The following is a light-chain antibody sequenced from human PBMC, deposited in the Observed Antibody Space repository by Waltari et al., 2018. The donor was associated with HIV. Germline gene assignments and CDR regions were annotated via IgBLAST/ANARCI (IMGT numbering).Light chain of an antibody. CDR3: QQSYSTLT. V-gene: IGKV1-39*01. CDR1: QSISSY. J-gene: IGKJ4*01. Sequence: DIQMTQSPSSLSASVGDRVTITCRASQSISSYLNWYQQKPGKAPKLLIYAASSLQSGVPSRFSGSGSGTDCTLTISRLQPEDFATYYCQQSYSTLTFGGGTKVEIK. CDR2: AAS.